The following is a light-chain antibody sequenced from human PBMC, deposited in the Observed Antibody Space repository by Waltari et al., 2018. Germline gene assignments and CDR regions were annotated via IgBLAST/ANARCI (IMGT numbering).Light chain of an antibody. CDR2: DAS. CDR3: QQRSNWPPALT. CDR1: QSVSSY. V-gene: IGKV3-11*01. J-gene: IGKJ4*01. Sequence: EIVLTQSPVTLSLSPGERATLSCRASQSVSSYLTWYQQKPGQAPRLLIYDASNRATGIPARFRGSVSGTDFTLTISSLEPEEFAVYYCQQRSNWPPALTFGGGTKVEVK.